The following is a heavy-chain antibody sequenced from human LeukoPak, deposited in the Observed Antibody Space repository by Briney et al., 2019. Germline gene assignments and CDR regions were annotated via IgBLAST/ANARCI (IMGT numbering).Heavy chain of an antibody. CDR1: GFTFTNYA. CDR3: AKVPLIAAPKHFDY. Sequence: GGSLRLSCAASGFTFTNYAMSWVRQTPGKGLEWVSATVGSGPDTYHADSVKGRFTVSRDNSKNTLFLQMNRLRAEDTAVYYCAKVPLIAAPKHFDYWGQGTLVTVSS. D-gene: IGHD6-13*01. V-gene: IGHV3-23*01. J-gene: IGHJ4*02. CDR2: TVGSGPDT.